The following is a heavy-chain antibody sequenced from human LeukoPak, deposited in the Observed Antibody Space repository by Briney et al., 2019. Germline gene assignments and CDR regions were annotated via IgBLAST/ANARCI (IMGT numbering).Heavy chain of an antibody. CDR3: ARGPYYDFWSGYYTSYIDHFDY. D-gene: IGHD3-3*01. CDR2: IYYSGST. Sequence: SQTLSLTCTVSGGSISSGGYYWSWIRQHPGKGLEWIGYIYYSGSTYYNPSLKSRVTISVDTSKNQFSLKLSSVTAADTAVYYCARGPYYDFWSGYYTSYIDHFDYWGQGTLVTVSS. CDR1: GGSISSGGYY. V-gene: IGHV4-31*03. J-gene: IGHJ4*02.